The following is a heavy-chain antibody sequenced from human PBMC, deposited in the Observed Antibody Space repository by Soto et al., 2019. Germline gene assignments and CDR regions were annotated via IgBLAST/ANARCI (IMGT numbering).Heavy chain of an antibody. CDR1: GGSFSGYY. Sequence: SETLSLTCAVYGGSFSGYYWSWIRQPPGKGLEWIGEINHSGSTNYNPSLKSRVTISVDTSKNQFSLKLSSVTAADTAVYYCARWPAGVVPAAMHYYYYMDVWGKGTTVTVSS. D-gene: IGHD2-2*01. CDR3: ARWPAGVVPAAMHYYYYMDV. V-gene: IGHV4-34*01. J-gene: IGHJ6*03. CDR2: INHSGST.